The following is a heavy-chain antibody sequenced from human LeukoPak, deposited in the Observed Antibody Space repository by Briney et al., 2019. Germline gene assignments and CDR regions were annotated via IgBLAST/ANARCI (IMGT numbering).Heavy chain of an antibody. CDR2: IKQDGSEK. V-gene: IGHV3-7*01. CDR3: AKDSDYYHSSGYYYAYFQH. Sequence: QPGRSLRLSCAASGFTFSSYGMHWVRQAPGKGLEWVANIKQDGSEKYYVDSVKGRFTISRDNAKNSLYLQMNSLRDEDTAVYYCAKDSDYYHSSGYYYAYFQHWGQGTLVTVSS. CDR1: GFTFSSYG. J-gene: IGHJ1*01. D-gene: IGHD3-22*01.